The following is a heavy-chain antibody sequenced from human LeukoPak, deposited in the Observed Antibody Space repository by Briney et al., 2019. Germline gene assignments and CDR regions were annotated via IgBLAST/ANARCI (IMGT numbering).Heavy chain of an antibody. Sequence: GGSLRLSCAASGFTFRSYAMSWVRQAPGKGLEWVASIKQDGSEKYYVDSVKGRFTISRDNAKNSLYLQMNSLRAEDTAVYYCARGTPAYSYGSSDYHYGHLDYWGQGTLVTVSS. CDR2: IKQDGSEK. CDR3: ARGTPAYSYGSSDYHYGHLDY. V-gene: IGHV3-7*04. J-gene: IGHJ4*02. CDR1: GFTFRSYA. D-gene: IGHD3-22*01.